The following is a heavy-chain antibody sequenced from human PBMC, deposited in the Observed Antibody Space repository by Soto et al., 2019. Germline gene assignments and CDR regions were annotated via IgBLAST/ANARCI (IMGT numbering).Heavy chain of an antibody. CDR3: SVAPVYYYYGMDV. J-gene: IGHJ6*02. D-gene: IGHD2-15*01. V-gene: IGHV3-30-3*01. CDR2: ISYDGSNK. CDR1: GFTFSSYA. Sequence: GGSLRLSCAASGFTFSSYAMHWVRQAPGKGLEWVAVISYDGSNKYYADSVKGRFTISRDNSKNTLYLQMNSLRAEDTAVYYCSVAPVYYYYGMDVWGQGTTVTVSS.